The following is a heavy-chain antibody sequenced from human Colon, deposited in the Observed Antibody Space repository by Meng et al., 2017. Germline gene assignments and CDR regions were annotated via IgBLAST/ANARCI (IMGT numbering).Heavy chain of an antibody. J-gene: IGHJ2*01. D-gene: IGHD6-13*01. CDR1: GGSVSSASYY. CDR2: IYYTGST. CDR3: ARAPPISAPGIWYFDL. Sequence: RVRLRESGPGLVRPSETLSLPCNVSGGSVSSASYYWSWIRQPPGEGLEWIGNIYYTGSTYYNTSLKSRVSISLDTSKTHFSLKLSSVTAADTAVYYCARAPPISAPGIWYFDLWGRGTLVTVSS. V-gene: IGHV4-39*06.